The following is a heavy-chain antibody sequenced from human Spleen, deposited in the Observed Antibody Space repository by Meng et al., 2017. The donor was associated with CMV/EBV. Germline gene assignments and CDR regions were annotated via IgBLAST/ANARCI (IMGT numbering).Heavy chain of an antibody. Sequence: GESLKISCAASGFSFSDFYMIWVRQAPGKGLEWVSYISTSGRDIYNADSVKGRFTISRDNAKDSLYLQMNSLRAEDTAVYYCARKFGVITVDYWGQGTLVTVSS. CDR2: ISTSGRDI. J-gene: IGHJ4*02. CDR3: ARKFGVITVDY. D-gene: IGHD3-16*01. V-gene: IGHV3-11*01. CDR1: GFSFSDFY.